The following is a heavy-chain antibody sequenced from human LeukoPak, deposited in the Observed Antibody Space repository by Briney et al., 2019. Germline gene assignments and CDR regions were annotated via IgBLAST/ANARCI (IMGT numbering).Heavy chain of an antibody. Sequence: PSETLSLTCTVSGGSISSSSYYWGWIRQPPGKGLEWIGSIYTSGSTYYNPSLKSRVTISVDTSKNQFSLKLSSVTAADTAVYYCARVYRDSSGYYIDYWGQGTLVTVSS. J-gene: IGHJ4*02. D-gene: IGHD3-22*01. CDR1: GGSISSSSYY. CDR2: IYTSGST. CDR3: ARVYRDSSGYYIDY. V-gene: IGHV4-39*07.